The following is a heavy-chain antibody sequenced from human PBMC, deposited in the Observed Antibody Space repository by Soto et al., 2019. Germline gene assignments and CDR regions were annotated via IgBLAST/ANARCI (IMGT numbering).Heavy chain of an antibody. CDR2: ISASGGTT. CDR3: ARDSVRFCSNGVCYYYFYMDV. Sequence: GGSLRLSCAASGFTFSSYAMSWVRQAPGKELEWVSAISASGGTTYYADPVKGRFTISRDNSKNTLFLQMNSLRAEDTALYYCARDSVRFCSNGVCYYYFYMDVWGKGTTVTVSS. J-gene: IGHJ6*03. CDR1: GFTFSSYA. D-gene: IGHD2-8*01. V-gene: IGHV3-23*01.